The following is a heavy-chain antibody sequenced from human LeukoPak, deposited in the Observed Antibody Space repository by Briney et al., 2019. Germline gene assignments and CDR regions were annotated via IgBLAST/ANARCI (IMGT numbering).Heavy chain of an antibody. D-gene: IGHD3-10*01. CDR1: GGYIRSYY. CDR3: ARVRVTYYYGSGSYYDWYFDL. V-gene: IGHV4-59*12. Sequence: SETLSLTCTVSGGYIRSYYWSWIRQPPGKGLEWIGYIYYSGSTNYNPSLKSRVTISVDTSKNQFSLKLSSVTAADTAVYYCARVRVTYYYGSGSYYDWYFDLWGRGTLVTVSS. J-gene: IGHJ2*01. CDR2: IYYSGST.